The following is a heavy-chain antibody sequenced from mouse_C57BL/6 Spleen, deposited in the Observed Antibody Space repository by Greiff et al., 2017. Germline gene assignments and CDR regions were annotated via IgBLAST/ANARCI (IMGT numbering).Heavy chain of an antibody. Sequence: QVQLQQPGTELVKPGASVTLSCKASGYTFTSYWMHWVKQRPGQGLEWIGNINPSNGGTNYNEKFKSKATLTVDKSSSTAYMQLSSLTSEDSAVYCCGRCDGYLAWFAYWGQGTLVTVSA. D-gene: IGHD2-3*01. CDR1: GYTFTSYW. CDR2: INPSNGGT. CDR3: GRCDGYLAWFAY. V-gene: IGHV1-53*01. J-gene: IGHJ3*01.